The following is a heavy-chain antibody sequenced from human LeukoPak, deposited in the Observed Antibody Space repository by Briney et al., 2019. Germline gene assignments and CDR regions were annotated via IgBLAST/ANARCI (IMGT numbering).Heavy chain of an antibody. Sequence: PLESLCLTCTVSGGSISSGSYYWSWIRQPAGKGLEWIGRIYTSGSTNYNPSLKSRVTISVDTSKNQFSLKLSSVTAADTAVYYCARERVAATNGFDYWGQGTLDTVSS. CDR3: ARERVAATNGFDY. D-gene: IGHD2-15*01. V-gene: IGHV4-61*02. J-gene: IGHJ4*02. CDR1: GGSISSGSYY. CDR2: IYTSGST.